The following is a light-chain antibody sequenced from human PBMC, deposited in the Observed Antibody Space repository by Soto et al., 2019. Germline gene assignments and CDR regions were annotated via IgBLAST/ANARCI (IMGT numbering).Light chain of an antibody. CDR2: EVV. V-gene: IGLV2-8*01. Sequence: QSALTQPPFASGSPGQSVTISCTETKNDIGVYDFVSWYQHHPGKAPRLIIYEVVQRPSGVPARFSGSKSGNTASLTVSGLQAADEADYFCKSYAGSNTYVFGSGTKVTVL. J-gene: IGLJ1*01. CDR1: KNDIGVYDF. CDR3: KSYAGSNTYV.